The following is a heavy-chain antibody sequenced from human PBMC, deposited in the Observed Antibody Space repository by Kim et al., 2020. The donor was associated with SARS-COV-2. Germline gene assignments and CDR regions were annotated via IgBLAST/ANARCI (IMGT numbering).Heavy chain of an antibody. CDR3: ARENRDGYDFFDY. Sequence: GGSLRLSCAASGFSFRSFSMHWVRQAPGKGLEWLSIIAYDGSNTYYIDSVKGRFTISRDNSKNTLFLQMNSLRADDTAVYYCARENRDGYDFFDYWGLGSLVTVSS. CDR2: IAYDGSNT. V-gene: IGHV3-30*04. D-gene: IGHD5-12*01. CDR1: GFSFRSFS. J-gene: IGHJ4*02.